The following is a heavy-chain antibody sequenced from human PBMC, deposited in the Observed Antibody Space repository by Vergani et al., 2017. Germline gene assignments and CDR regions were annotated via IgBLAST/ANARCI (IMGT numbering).Heavy chain of an antibody. CDR3: QTMVRGGYYYGMDV. Sequence: QVQLVQSGAEVKKPGSSVKVSCKASGGTFSSYTISWVRQAPGQGLEWMGWISAYNGNTNYAKKLQGRVTMTTDTSTSTAYIELRSLRSDHTAVYYCQTMVRGGYYYGMDVWGQGTTVTVSS. D-gene: IGHD3-10*01. V-gene: IGHV1-18*01. J-gene: IGHJ6*02. CDR1: GGTFSSYT. CDR2: ISAYNGNT.